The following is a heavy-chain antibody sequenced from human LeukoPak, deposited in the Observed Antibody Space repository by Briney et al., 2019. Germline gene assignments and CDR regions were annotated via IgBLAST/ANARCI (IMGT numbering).Heavy chain of an antibody. Sequence: GGSLRLSCAASGFTFSSYAMSWVRQAPGKGLEWVSAISGSGGSTYYADSVKGRSTISRDNSKNTLYLQMNSLRAEDTAVYYCAKDKLFVVVVAATDDGDYWGQGTLVTVSS. J-gene: IGHJ4*02. V-gene: IGHV3-23*01. D-gene: IGHD2-15*01. CDR3: AKDKLFVVVVAATDDGDY. CDR1: GFTFSSYA. CDR2: ISGSGGST.